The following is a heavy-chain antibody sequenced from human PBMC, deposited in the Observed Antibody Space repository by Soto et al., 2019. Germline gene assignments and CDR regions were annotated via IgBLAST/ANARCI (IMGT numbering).Heavy chain of an antibody. J-gene: IGHJ4*02. Sequence: QVRLIQSGPEMMQPGASVRVSCKASGFTALSYAFHWVRQAPGQGPEWLGWLNGGVDGTSYSQRFQGRVTISRDTSANTVYLEVNALTSEDTAVSYCAREVKGVTSFDYWGQGTLVTVSS. CDR2: LNGGVDGT. CDR3: AREVKGVTSFDY. D-gene: IGHD3-10*01. CDR1: GFTALSYA. V-gene: IGHV1-3*01.